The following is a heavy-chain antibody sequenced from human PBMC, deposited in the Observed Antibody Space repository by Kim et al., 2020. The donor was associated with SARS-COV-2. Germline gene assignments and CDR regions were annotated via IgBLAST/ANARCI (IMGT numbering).Heavy chain of an antibody. D-gene: IGHD1-20*01. CDR1: GYTFTSYA. Sequence: ASVKVSCKASGYTFTSYAMHWVRQAPGQRLEWMGWINAGNGNTKYSQKFQGRVTITRDTSASTAYMELSSLRSEDTAVYYCARGITGTNWFDPWGQGTLVTVSS. J-gene: IGHJ5*02. V-gene: IGHV1-3*01. CDR2: INAGNGNT. CDR3: ARGITGTNWFDP.